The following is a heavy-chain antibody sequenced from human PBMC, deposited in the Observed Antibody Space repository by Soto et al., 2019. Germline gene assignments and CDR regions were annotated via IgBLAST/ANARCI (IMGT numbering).Heavy chain of an antibody. Sequence: QVQLVESGGGVVQPGRSPRLSCAASGFTFSSYGMHWVRQAPGKGLEWVAVIWYDGSNKYYADSVKGRFTISRDNSKNTLYLQMNSLRAEDTAVYYCARDWSKEYGMDVWGQGTTVTVSS. J-gene: IGHJ6*02. CDR1: GFTFSSYG. CDR2: IWYDGSNK. CDR3: ARDWSKEYGMDV. V-gene: IGHV3-33*01.